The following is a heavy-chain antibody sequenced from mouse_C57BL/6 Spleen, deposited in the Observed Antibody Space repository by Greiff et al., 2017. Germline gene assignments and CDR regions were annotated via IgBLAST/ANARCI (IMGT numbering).Heavy chain of an antibody. CDR2: ILPSIGRT. CDR1: DSEVFPIAY. V-gene: IGHV15-2*01. D-gene: IGHD1-1*01. CDR3: ARRGYYGLDYAMDY. J-gene: IGHJ4*01. Sequence: QVQLKQSGSELRSPGSSVKLSCKDFDSEVFPIAYMSWVRQKPGHGFEWIGGILPSIGRTIYGEKFEDKATLDADTLSNTASLELNSLTSEDSAIYYCARRGYYGLDYAMDYWGQGTSVTVSS.